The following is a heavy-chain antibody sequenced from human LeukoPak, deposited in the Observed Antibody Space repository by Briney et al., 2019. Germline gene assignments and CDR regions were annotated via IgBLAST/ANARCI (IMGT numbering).Heavy chain of an antibody. CDR2: VHYSGTT. V-gene: IGHV4-59*12. D-gene: IGHD3-10*01. CDR3: AGDMRGSAKVWFDS. J-gene: IGHJ5*01. CDR1: GGSISDYY. Sequence: SGTLSLTCTVSGGSISDYYWNWIRQPPGKGLEWIAYVHYSGTTEYNPSLQSRVTTAVDMSKKEVSLRLDSVTAADTAVYYCAGDMRGSAKVWFDSWGQGALVIVSS.